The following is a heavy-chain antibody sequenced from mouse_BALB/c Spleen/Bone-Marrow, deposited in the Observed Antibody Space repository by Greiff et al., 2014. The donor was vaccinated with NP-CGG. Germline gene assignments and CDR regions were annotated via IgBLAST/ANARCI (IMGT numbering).Heavy chain of an antibody. CDR2: INYDGSN. CDR1: GYSITSGYY. V-gene: IGHV3-6*02. J-gene: IGHJ4*01. CDR3: TRVGRGYAMDY. Sequence: VQLQQPGPGLVKPFQSLSLTCSVTGYSITSGYYWNWIRQFPGNKLEWMGYINYDGSNNYNPSLKNRISITRDTSKNQFFLTLNSVTTEDTATYYCTRVGRGYAMDYWGQGTSVTVSS.